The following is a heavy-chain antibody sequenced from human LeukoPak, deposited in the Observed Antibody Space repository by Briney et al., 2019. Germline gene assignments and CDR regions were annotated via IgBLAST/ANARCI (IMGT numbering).Heavy chain of an antibody. CDR1: GHTFTSYD. CDR2: MNPNSGDT. V-gene: IGHV1-8*01. Sequence: ASVKVSCKASGHTFTSYDINWVRQATGQGLEWMGWMNPNSGDTGYAQKFQGRVTMTRNTSISTAYMELSSLRSEDTAVYYCASAVTMVRGVVRTKYWPYYYYGMDVWGQGTTVTVSS. CDR3: ASAVTMVRGVVRTKYWPYYYYGMDV. J-gene: IGHJ6*02. D-gene: IGHD3-10*01.